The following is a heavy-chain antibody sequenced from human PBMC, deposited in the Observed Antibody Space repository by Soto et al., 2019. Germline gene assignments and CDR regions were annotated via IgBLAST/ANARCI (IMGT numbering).Heavy chain of an antibody. CDR2: MSGRGGST. Sequence: EVQLLESGGGLVQPGGSLRLSCADSGFTFSSYAMSWVRQAPGNGLEWVSVMSGRGGSTYYADSVKGRFTISRDNSKNTLSLQMNRLRAADTAVYYCAKGQYNWDDLTHPNDFWGQGTLVSVSS. D-gene: IGHD1-1*01. V-gene: IGHV3-23*01. CDR3: AKGQYNWDDLTHPNDF. J-gene: IGHJ4*02. CDR1: GFTFSSYA.